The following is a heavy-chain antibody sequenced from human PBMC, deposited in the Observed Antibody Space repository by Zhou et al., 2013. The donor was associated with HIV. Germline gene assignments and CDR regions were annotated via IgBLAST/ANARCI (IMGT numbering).Heavy chain of an antibody. J-gene: IGHJ5*02. CDR3: ARAPPIVVAGAIWFDP. D-gene: IGHD6-19*01. Sequence: QVQMVQSGAEVKKPGASVKVSCKASGYTLNSYGISWVRQAPGQGLEWMGWISAYNGNTNYAQKVQGRVTMTTDTSTSTAYMELRSLRSDDTAVYYCARAPPIVVAGAIWFDPWGQGTLVTVSS. CDR2: ISAYNGNT. CDR1: GYTLNSYG. V-gene: IGHV1-18*01.